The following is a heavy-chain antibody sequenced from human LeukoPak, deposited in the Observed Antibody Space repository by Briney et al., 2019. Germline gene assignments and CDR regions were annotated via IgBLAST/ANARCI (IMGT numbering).Heavy chain of an antibody. J-gene: IGHJ4*02. CDR1: GGSISSSSYY. D-gene: IGHD6-13*01. Sequence: SETLSLTCTVSGGSISSSSYYWGWIRQPPGKGLEWIGSIYYSGSTYYNPSLKSRVTISVDTSKNQFSLKLSSVTAADTAVYYCARQIASAGTAGFDFWGQGALVSVS. V-gene: IGHV4-39*07. CDR3: ARQIASAGTAGFDF. CDR2: IYYSGST.